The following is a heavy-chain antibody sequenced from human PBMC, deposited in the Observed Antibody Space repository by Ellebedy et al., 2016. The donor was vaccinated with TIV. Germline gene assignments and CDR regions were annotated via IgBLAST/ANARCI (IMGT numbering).Heavy chain of an antibody. J-gene: IGHJ4*02. CDR3: ARAIWQPSGTKNSDY. CDR1: GFTFSTFA. V-gene: IGHV3-30*01. CDR2: ISHDGTTK. Sequence: GEPLKISCAASGFTFSTFAMHWVRQSPDRGLEWVSIISHDGTTKYYADSVKGRFTISRDNSKNTLSLQMDSLGAADTAVYYCARAIWQPSGTKNSDYWGQGALVTVSS. D-gene: IGHD6-13*01.